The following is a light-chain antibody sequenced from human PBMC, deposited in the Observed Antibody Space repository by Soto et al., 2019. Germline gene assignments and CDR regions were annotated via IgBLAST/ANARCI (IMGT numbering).Light chain of an antibody. V-gene: IGKV3-15*01. J-gene: IGKJ2*01. Sequence: EIVMTQSPATLSVSPGERATLSCRASQSVSSNLAWYQQKPGQAPRLLIYGASTRATGIPARFSGSGSGTESTLTIGGQQSEDFAIYYSQQYNNWPPTFGPWTTLEIK. CDR2: GAS. CDR3: QQYNNWPPT. CDR1: QSVSSN.